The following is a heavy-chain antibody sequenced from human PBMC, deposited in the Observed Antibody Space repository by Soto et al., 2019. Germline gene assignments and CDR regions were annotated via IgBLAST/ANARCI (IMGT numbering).Heavy chain of an antibody. Sequence: SETLSLTCAVYGGSFSGYYWSWIRQPPGKGLEWIGEINHSGSTNYNPSLKSRVTISVGTSKNQFSLKLSSVTAADTAVYYCATQSIAAAGTIWFDPWGQGTLVTVSS. D-gene: IGHD6-13*01. CDR1: GGSFSGYY. J-gene: IGHJ5*02. V-gene: IGHV4-34*01. CDR3: ATQSIAAAGTIWFDP. CDR2: INHSGST.